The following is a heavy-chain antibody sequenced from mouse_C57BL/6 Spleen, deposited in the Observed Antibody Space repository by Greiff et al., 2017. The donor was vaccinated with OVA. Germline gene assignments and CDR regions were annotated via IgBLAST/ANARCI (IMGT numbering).Heavy chain of an antibody. CDR2: IYPSDSET. Sequence: QVQLQQPGAELVRPGSSVKLSCKASGYTFTSYWMDWVKQRLGQGLEWIGNIYPSDSETHYNQKFKDKATLTVDKSSSTAYMQLSSLTSEDSAVYYCARRGYGRVFDYWGQGTTLTVSS. D-gene: IGHD1-1*01. J-gene: IGHJ2*01. V-gene: IGHV1-61*01. CDR1: GYTFTSYW. CDR3: ARRGYGRVFDY.